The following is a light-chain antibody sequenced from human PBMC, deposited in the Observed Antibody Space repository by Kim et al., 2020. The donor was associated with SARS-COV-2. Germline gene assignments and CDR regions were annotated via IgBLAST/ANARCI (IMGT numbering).Light chain of an antibody. CDR3: QQRGSWPLT. CDR2: DAS. J-gene: IGKJ4*01. CDR1: QGVSTY. Sequence: SWSPGERATLSWRASQGVSTYLAWYQPKPGQAPRLLIYDASNRATGIPARFSGSGSGTDFTLTISSLEPEDFAVYYCQQRGSWPLTFGGGTKVEIK. V-gene: IGKV3-11*01.